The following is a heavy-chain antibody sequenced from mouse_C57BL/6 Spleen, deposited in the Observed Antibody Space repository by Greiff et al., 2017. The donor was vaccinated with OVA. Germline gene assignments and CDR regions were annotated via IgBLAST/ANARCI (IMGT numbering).Heavy chain of an antibody. CDR1: GFTFSNYW. D-gene: IGHD2-2*01. CDR3: TAGYDVGDY. V-gene: IGHV6-3*01. CDR2: IRLKSDNYAT. Sequence: EVMLVESGGGLVQPGGSMKLSCVASGFTFSNYWMNWVRQSPEKGLEWVAQIRLKSDNYATHYAESVKGRFTISRDDSKSSVYLQMNNLRAEDTGIYYCTAGYDVGDYWGQGTSVTVSS. J-gene: IGHJ4*01.